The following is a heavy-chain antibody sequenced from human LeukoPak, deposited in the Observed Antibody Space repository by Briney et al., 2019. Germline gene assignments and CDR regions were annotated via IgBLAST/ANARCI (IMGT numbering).Heavy chain of an antibody. J-gene: IGHJ3*02. D-gene: IGHD6-13*01. Sequence: GGSLRLSCAASGFTFSDYYMSWIRQAPGKGLEWFSYISSSSSYTNYPDSVKGRFTISRDNAKNSLYLHMNSLRAEDTAVYFCVRAKGGPGSTWAFDIWGQGTMVTVSS. CDR3: VRAKGGPGSTWAFDI. V-gene: IGHV3-11*06. CDR2: ISSSSSYT. CDR1: GFTFSDYY.